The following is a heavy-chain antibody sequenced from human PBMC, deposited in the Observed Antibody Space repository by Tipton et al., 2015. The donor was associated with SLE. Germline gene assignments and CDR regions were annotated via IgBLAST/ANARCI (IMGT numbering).Heavy chain of an antibody. CDR2: IYSGGST. V-gene: IGHV3-53*05. CDR1: GFTVSTNY. J-gene: IGHJ2*01. CDR3: ARSSWYDFWSGYYSERYFDL. D-gene: IGHD3-3*01. Sequence: SLRLSCAASGFTVSTNYMTWVRQAPGKGLEWVSLIYSGGSTSYADSVKGRFTTSRDNSKNTLYLQMNSLRAEDTAVYYCARSSWYDFWSGYYSERYFDLWGRGTLVTVSS.